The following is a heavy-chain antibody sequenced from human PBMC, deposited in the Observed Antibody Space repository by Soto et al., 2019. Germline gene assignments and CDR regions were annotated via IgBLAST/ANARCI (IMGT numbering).Heavy chain of an antibody. D-gene: IGHD2-21*02. V-gene: IGHV3-74*01. CDR2: INIDGSSR. J-gene: IGHJ6*02. CDR3: ARSGRDLDYYYYYYGMDV. CDR1: VFTFSSYL. Sequence: GGSLRRSFAASVFTFSSYLMHWVRQAPGKGLVWVSSINIDGSSRSYADCVKGRFTISRDKAKNTLYLQMNSLRAEDTAVYYCARSGRDLDYYYYYYGMDVWGQGTTVSGSS.